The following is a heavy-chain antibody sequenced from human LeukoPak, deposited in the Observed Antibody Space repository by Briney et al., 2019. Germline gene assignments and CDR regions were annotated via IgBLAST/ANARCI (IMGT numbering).Heavy chain of an antibody. J-gene: IGHJ4*02. CDR1: GESFSDYY. Sequence: LTCAVYGESFSDYYWSWIRQAPGKGLECVSAITAPGDATYYADSVKGRFSISRDNSKNTLYLQLNSLRAEDTAVYYCASLGATYYFDYWGQGTLVTVSS. D-gene: IGHD1-26*01. CDR2: ITAPGDAT. V-gene: IGHV3-11*04. CDR3: ASLGATYYFDY.